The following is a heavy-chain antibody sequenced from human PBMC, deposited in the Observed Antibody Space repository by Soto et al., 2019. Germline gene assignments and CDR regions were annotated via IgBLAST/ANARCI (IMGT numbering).Heavy chain of an antibody. CDR2: IIPIFGTA. CDR3: ASLPGIAAAGIYYFDY. V-gene: IGHV1-69*13. D-gene: IGHD6-13*01. CDR1: GGTFSSYA. Sequence: SVKVSCKASGGTFSSYAISWVRQAPGQGLEWMGGIIPIFGTANYAQKFQGRVTITADESTSTAYMELSSLRSEDTAVYYCASLPGIAAAGIYYFDYWGQGTLVTVS. J-gene: IGHJ4*02.